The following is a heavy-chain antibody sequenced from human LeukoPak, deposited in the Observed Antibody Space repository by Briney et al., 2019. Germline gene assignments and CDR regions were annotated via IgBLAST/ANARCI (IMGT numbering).Heavy chain of an antibody. Sequence: GGSLRLSCAASGFTFSSYWMSWVRQAPGKGLEWVANIKQDGSEKYYVDSVKGRFTISRGNAKNSLYLQMNSLRAEDTAVYYCARSIYENYYDSSGYDYWGQGTLVTVSS. CDR1: GFTFSSYW. V-gene: IGHV3-7*01. D-gene: IGHD3-22*01. CDR3: ARSIYENYYDSSGYDY. CDR2: IKQDGSEK. J-gene: IGHJ4*02.